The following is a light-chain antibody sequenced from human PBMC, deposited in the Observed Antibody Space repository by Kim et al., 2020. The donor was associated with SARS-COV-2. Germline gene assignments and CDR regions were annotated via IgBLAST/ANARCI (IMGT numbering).Light chain of an antibody. J-gene: IGLJ2*01. CDR1: SSDVGGYNY. V-gene: IGLV2-8*01. CDR2: EVT. Sequence: QSALTQPPSASGFPGQSVTISCTGTSSDVGGYNYVSWYQQSPGKPPKVMIYEVTKRPSGVPDRFSGSKSGNTASLTVSGLQAEDEADYYCSSYAGSNNLVFGGGTQLTVL. CDR3: SSYAGSNNLV.